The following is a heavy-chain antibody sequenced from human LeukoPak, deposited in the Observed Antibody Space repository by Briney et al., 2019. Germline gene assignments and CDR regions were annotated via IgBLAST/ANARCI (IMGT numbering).Heavy chain of an antibody. CDR2: IYYSGST. J-gene: IGHJ4*02. V-gene: IGHV4-59*08. D-gene: IGHD7-27*01. CDR3: ARGFRGDNFDY. Sequence: SETLSLTCTVSGGSISSYYWSWIRQPPGKGLEWIGYIYYSGSTNYNPSLKSRVTISVDTSKNQFSLKLSSVTAADTAVYFCARGFRGDNFDYWGQGTLVTVSS. CDR1: GGSISSYY.